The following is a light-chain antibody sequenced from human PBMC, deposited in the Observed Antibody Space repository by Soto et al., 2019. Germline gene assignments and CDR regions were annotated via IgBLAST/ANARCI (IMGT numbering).Light chain of an antibody. J-gene: IGKJ1*01. CDR2: GAS. CDR1: QSVSSNF. Sequence: EIVLTQSPGTLSLSPGERATLSCRASQSVSSNFLAWYQQKPGQAPRLLIYGASTRATGIPDRFSGRGSGTDFTLTISRLEPEDFAVYYCQQYGSSPPWTFGQGTKVEIK. V-gene: IGKV3-20*01. CDR3: QQYGSSPPWT.